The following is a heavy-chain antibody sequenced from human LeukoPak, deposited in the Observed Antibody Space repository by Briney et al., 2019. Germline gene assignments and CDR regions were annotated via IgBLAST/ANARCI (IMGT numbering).Heavy chain of an antibody. CDR1: GYTFTSYD. J-gene: IGHJ6*03. CDR3: ARGQPTGASTIFGVVIMTYYYYMDV. D-gene: IGHD3-3*01. Sequence: GASVNVSCKASGYTFTSYDINWVRPAPGQGLEWMAWMNPNSGNTRYAQKVQGRVTITRNTSISTADMELSSLRSEDTAVYYCARGQPTGASTIFGVVIMTYYYYMDVWGKGTTVTVSS. CDR2: MNPNSGNT. V-gene: IGHV1-8*03.